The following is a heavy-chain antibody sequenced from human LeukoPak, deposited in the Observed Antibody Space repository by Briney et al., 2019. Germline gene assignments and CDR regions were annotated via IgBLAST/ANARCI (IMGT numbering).Heavy chain of an antibody. Sequence: AGGSLRLSCAASGFTFSTYAMTWVRRAPGKGLEWVSSISSSSSYIYYADSMKGRFTISRDNAKNSLFLQMNSLRAEDTALYYCAGVDTAMGPGAFDVWGQGTMVTVSS. CDR3: AGVDTAMGPGAFDV. V-gene: IGHV3-21*01. CDR1: GFTFSTYA. CDR2: ISSSSSYI. D-gene: IGHD5-18*01. J-gene: IGHJ3*01.